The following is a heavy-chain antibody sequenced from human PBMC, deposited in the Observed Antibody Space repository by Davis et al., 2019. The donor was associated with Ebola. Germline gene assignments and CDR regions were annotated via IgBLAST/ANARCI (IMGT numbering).Heavy chain of an antibody. CDR3: TRHIRADTAMID. CDR2: IRSKANSYAT. V-gene: IGHV3-73*01. J-gene: IGHJ4*02. CDR1: GFTFSGSA. Sequence: GESLKISCAASGFTFSGSAMHWVRQASGKGLEWVGRIRSKANSYATAYAASVKGRFTISRDDSKNTAYLQMNSLKTEDTAVYYCTRHIRADTAMIDWGQGTLVTVSS. D-gene: IGHD5-18*01.